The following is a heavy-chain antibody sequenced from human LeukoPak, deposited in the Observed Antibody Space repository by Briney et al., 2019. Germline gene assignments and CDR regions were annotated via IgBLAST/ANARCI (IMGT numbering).Heavy chain of an antibody. CDR2: ISSSSSYI. CDR3: ARDTLSMIAAAARGAFDM. J-gene: IGHJ3*02. Sequence: GGSLRLSCAASGFTFSSYSMNWVRQAPGKGLEWVSSISSSSSYIYYADSVKGRFTISRDNAKNSLYLQMNSLRAEDTAVYYCARDTLSMIAAAARGAFDMGAKGKRAPFS. V-gene: IGHV3-21*01. D-gene: IGHD6-13*01. CDR1: GFTFSSYS.